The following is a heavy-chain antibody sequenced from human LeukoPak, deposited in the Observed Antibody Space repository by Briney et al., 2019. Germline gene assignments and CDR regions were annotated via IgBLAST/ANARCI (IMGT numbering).Heavy chain of an antibody. CDR2: INTNTGNP. CDR3: ARARGYDFWSGYLSRLYYYYYGMDV. V-gene: IGHV7-4-1*02. CDR1: GYTFTSYA. J-gene: IGHJ6*02. D-gene: IGHD3-3*01. Sequence: ASVKVSCKASGYTFTSYAMNWVRQAPGQGLEWMGWINTNTGNPTYAQGFTGRFVFSLDTSVSTAYLQISSLKAEDTAVYYCARARGYDFWSGYLSRLYYYYYGMDVWGQGTTVTVSS.